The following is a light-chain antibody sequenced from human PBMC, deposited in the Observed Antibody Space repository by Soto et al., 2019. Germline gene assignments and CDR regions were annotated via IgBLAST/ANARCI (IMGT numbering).Light chain of an antibody. V-gene: IGLV2-23*01. Sequence: QSALTQHAAVSGSPGQSITISCTGTVGLVSWYQQHPGKVPKLIIYDDTKRPSGVSSRFSGSKSGNTASLTISGLQTEDEADYYCCLYVGGRTYVFGTGTKVTVL. J-gene: IGLJ1*01. CDR1: VGL. CDR3: CLYVGGRTYV. CDR2: DDT.